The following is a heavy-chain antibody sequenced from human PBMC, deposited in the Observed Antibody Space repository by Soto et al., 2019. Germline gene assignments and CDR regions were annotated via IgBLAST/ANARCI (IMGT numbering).Heavy chain of an antibody. CDR2: MNPNSGNT. CDR3: ARVYCSSTSCYPYYYYGVDV. D-gene: IGHD2-2*01. Sequence: ASVKVSCKASGYTFTSYDINWVRQATGQGLEWMGWMNPNSGNTGYAQKFQGRVTMTRNTSISTAYMELSSLRSEDTAVYYCARVYCSSTSCYPYYYYGVDVWGQGTTVTVSS. V-gene: IGHV1-8*01. CDR1: GYTFTSYD. J-gene: IGHJ6*02.